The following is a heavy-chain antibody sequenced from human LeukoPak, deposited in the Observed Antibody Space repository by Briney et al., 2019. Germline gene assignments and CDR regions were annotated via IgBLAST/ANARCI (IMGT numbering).Heavy chain of an antibody. V-gene: IGHV3-23*01. CDR2: ISGSGGST. D-gene: IGHD2-2*01. J-gene: IGHJ4*02. CDR3: AKDPKVRQDIVVVPAAFSSIAGLYYFDY. CDR1: GFTFSSYA. Sequence: GGSLRLSCAASGFTFSSYAMSWVRQAPGKGLEWVSAISGSGGSTYYADSVKGRFTISRDNSKNTLCLQMNSLRAEDTAVYYCAKDPKVRQDIVVVPAAFSSIAGLYYFDYWGQGTLVTVSS.